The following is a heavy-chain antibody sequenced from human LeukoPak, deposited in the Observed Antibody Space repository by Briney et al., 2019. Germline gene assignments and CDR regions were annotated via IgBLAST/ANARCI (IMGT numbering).Heavy chain of an antibody. V-gene: IGHV3-30*03. Sequence: GGSLRLSCAPSGFTFSRHGMHWVRQAPGKGLEWVAIISIDGSRKYYAHSVEGRFTISRDNSKNKLYLQMDSLRAEDTAVYYCARDRARNYFDYWGQGTLVTVSS. CDR2: ISIDGSRK. CDR1: GFTFSRHG. CDR3: ARDRARNYFDY. J-gene: IGHJ4*02. D-gene: IGHD5-12*01.